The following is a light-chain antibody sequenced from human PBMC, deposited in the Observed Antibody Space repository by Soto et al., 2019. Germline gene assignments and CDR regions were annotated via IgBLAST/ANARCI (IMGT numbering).Light chain of an antibody. CDR1: QSVSSY. CDR2: DAS. V-gene: IGKV3-11*01. Sequence: EIVLTQSPATLSLSPGERATLSCRASQSVSSYLAWYQQKPGQAPKLLIYDASNRATGIPARFSGSGSGTDFTLTISSREPEDFAVYYCQQRSNWPFLTVGGGTKVEIK. CDR3: QQRSNWPFLT. J-gene: IGKJ4*01.